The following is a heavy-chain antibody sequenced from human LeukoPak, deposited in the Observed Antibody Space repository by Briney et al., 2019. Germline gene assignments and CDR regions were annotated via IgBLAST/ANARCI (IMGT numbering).Heavy chain of an antibody. V-gene: IGHV5-51*01. CDR3: ARRFSSASIPGAFDI. Sequence: GESLKISCKGSGYSFTSYWISWVRQMPGKGLEWMGIIYAGDSDTRYSPSFQGQVTISADKSISTAYLQWSSLKASDTAMYYCARRFSSASIPGAFDIWGQGTKVTVSS. D-gene: IGHD3-22*01. CDR1: GYSFTSYW. CDR2: IYAGDSDT. J-gene: IGHJ3*02.